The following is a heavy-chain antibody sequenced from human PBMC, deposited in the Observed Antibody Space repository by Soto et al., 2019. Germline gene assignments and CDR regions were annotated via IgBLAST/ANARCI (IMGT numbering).Heavy chain of an antibody. Sequence: VPLQEAGPRLVKPPETLAPTCSVSTGSITWYYWSWVRQPPGKGLEWIGRIYTSGTTNFNPSLKSRVTMSVDTSKNQFSLRLNSVTAADTAVYYCARGIGVINFDYWGQGALVTVSS. V-gene: IGHV4-4*07. CDR2: IYTSGTT. D-gene: IGHD2-21*01. CDR1: TGSITWYY. CDR3: ARGIGVINFDY. J-gene: IGHJ4*02.